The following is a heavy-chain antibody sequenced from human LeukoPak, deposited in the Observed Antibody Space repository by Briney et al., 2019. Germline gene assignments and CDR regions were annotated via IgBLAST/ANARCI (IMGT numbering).Heavy chain of an antibody. V-gene: IGHV1-18*01. CDR2: ISAYNGNT. CDR3: AISHYDILTGYYLPDY. CDR1: GFTFTSYG. Sequence: PGGSLRLSCAASGFTFTSYGISWVRQAPGQGLEWMGWISAYNGNTNYAQKLQGRVTMTTDTSTSTAYMELRSLRSDDTAVYYCAISHYDILTGYYLPDYWGQGTLVTVSS. J-gene: IGHJ4*02. D-gene: IGHD3-9*01.